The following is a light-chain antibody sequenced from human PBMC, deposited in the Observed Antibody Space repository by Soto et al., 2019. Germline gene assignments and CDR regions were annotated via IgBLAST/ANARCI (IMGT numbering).Light chain of an antibody. CDR1: SSKIGAGYD. J-gene: IGLJ3*02. CDR2: GNS. CDR3: QSYDSSLSGWV. Sequence: QPVLTQPPSASGAPGQRVTISCTGSSSKIGAGYDVHWYQQLPGTAPKLLIYGNSNRPSGVPDRFSGSKTGTSASLAITGLQAEDEADYYCQSYDSSLSGWVFGGGTKLTVL. V-gene: IGLV1-40*01.